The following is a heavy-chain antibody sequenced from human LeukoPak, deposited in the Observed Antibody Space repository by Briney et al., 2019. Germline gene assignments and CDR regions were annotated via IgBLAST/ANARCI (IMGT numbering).Heavy chain of an antibody. J-gene: IGHJ2*01. CDR2: IRSQAYSATT. CDR1: GFIFSNYA. CDR3: VRNGGNNCYFDL. V-gene: IGHV3-49*04. Sequence: PGGSLRLSCAASGFIFSNYAMSWVRQAPGKGLEWVGFIRSQAYSATTEYAASVKGRFTISRDDSNSIAYLQMNSLKTEDTAVYYCVRNGGNNCYFDLWGRGTLVTVSS. D-gene: IGHD1/OR15-1a*01.